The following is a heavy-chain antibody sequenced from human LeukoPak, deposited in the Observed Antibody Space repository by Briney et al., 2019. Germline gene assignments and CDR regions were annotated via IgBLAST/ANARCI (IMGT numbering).Heavy chain of an antibody. D-gene: IGHD1-26*01. CDR3: ARMVLVGARHAFDI. V-gene: IGHV4-31*03. CDR1: GGSISSGGYY. Sequence: SQTLSLTCTVSGGSISSGGYYWSWIRQHPGKGLEWIGYIYYSGSTYYNPSLKSRVTISVDTSKNQFSLKLSSVTAADTAVYYCARMVLVGARHAFDIWGQGTMVTVSS. CDR2: IYYSGST. J-gene: IGHJ3*02.